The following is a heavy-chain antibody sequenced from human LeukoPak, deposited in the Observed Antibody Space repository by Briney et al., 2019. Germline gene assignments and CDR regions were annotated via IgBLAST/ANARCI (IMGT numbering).Heavy chain of an antibody. CDR2: IWYDGVNK. D-gene: IGHD6-25*01. CDR1: GFSFSNYG. J-gene: IGHJ4*02. CDR3: AKDPTMSRLYYFEY. Sequence: PGRSLRLSCAASGFSFSNYGMHWVRQAPGKGLEWVTFIWYDGVNKFYADTVRGRFTISRDSSKNTLYLQMNSLSAEDTAVYYCAKDPTMSRLYYFEYWGQGSLVTVSS. V-gene: IGHV3-33*06.